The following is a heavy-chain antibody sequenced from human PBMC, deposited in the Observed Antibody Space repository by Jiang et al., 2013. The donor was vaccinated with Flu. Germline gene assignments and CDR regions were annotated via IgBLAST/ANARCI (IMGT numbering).Heavy chain of an antibody. V-gene: IGHV7-4-1*02. CDR3: AREGVLFDTTGSPRSHGLDV. CDR1: GYSFNQYA. Sequence: QSGSELKKPGASVKVSCKASGYSFNQYALTWVRQAPGQGLEWMGWINTGTGDPTNAQAFTGRFVFSSDTSVSTAYLHISGLKAEDTAVYYCAREGVLFDTTGSPRSHGLDVWGQGTAVTVSS. CDR2: INTGTGDP. J-gene: IGHJ6*02. D-gene: IGHD3-16*01.